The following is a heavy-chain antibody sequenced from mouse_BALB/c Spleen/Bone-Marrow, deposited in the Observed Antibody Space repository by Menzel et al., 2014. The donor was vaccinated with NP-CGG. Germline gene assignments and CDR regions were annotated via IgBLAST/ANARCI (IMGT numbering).Heavy chain of an antibody. CDR3: AVYDGYAMDY. CDR1: GFNIKDTY. Sequence: EVQVVESGAELVKPGAQVKLSCTASGFNIKDTYMYWVKQRPEQGLEWIGKVDPANGNTKYDPKFQGKATITADTSSNTAYLQLSSLTSEDTAVYYCAVYDGYAMDYWGQGTSVTVSS. J-gene: IGHJ4*01. D-gene: IGHD2-3*01. CDR2: VDPANGNT. V-gene: IGHV14-3*02.